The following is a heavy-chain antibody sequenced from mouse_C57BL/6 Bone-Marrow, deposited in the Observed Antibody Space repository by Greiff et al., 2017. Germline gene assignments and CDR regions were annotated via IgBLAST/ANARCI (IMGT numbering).Heavy chain of an antibody. V-gene: IGHV14-4*01. D-gene: IGHD1-1*01. Sequence: VHVKQSGAELVRPGASVKLSCTASGFNIKDDYMHWVKQRPEQGLEWIGWIDPENGDTEYASKFQGKATITADTSSNTAYLQLSRLTSEDTAVYYCTTGHYYYWGQGTTLTVSS. CDR2: IDPENGDT. J-gene: IGHJ2*01. CDR1: GFNIKDDY. CDR3: TTGHYYY.